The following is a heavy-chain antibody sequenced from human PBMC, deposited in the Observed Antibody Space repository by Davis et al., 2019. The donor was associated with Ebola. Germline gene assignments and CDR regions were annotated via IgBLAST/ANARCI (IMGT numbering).Heavy chain of an antibody. CDR2: ISGSGGST. D-gene: IGHD3-3*01. V-gene: IGHV3-23*01. CDR3: AKGPPLEWFDP. CDR1: GFTFSSYA. J-gene: IGHJ5*02. Sequence: GESLKISCAASGFTFSSYAMSWVRQAPGKGLEWVSAISGSGGSTYYADSVKGRSTISRDNSKNTLYLQMNSLRAEDTAVYYCAKGPPLEWFDPWGQGTLVTVSS.